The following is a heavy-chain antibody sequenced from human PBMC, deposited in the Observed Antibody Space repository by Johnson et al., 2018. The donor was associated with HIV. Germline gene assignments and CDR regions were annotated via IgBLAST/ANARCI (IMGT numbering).Heavy chain of an antibody. V-gene: IGHV3-30*02. D-gene: IGHD6-6*01. CDR1: GFTFSSYA. J-gene: IGHJ3*02. CDR2: IWYDGNNK. CDR3: AKKGGRYSGSHDAFDI. Sequence: QVQLVESGGGLVQPGGSLRLSCAASGFTFSSYAMHWVRQAPGKGLQWVAVIWYDGNNKYYADSVKGRFTISRDNSKNTLYLQMNSLRAEDTAVFYCAKKGGRYSGSHDAFDIWGQGTVVTVSS.